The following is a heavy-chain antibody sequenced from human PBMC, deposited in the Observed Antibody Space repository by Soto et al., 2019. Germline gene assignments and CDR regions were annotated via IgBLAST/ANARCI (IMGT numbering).Heavy chain of an antibody. CDR3: ATRRGYSYGYPFDY. CDR2: IYSGGST. J-gene: IGHJ4*02. CDR1: GFTVSSNY. V-gene: IGHV3-53*01. D-gene: IGHD5-18*01. Sequence: GGSLRLSCAASGFTVSSNYMSWVRQAPGKGLEWVSVIYSGGSTYYADSVKGRFTISRDNSKNTLYLQMNSLRAEDTAVYYCATRRGYSYGYPFDYWGQGTLVTVSS.